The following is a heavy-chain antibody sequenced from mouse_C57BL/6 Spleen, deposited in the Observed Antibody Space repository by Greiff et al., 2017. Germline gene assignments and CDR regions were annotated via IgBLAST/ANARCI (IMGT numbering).Heavy chain of an antibody. V-gene: IGHV1-50*01. J-gene: IGHJ4*01. Sequence: QVQLQQPGAELVKPGASVKLSCKASGYTFTSYWMHWVKQRPGQGLEWIGEIDPSDSYTNYNQKFKGKATLTVDTSSSTAYMQLSSLTSEDSAVYYCARATHYYAMDYWGQGTSVTVSS. D-gene: IGHD4-1*02. CDR2: IDPSDSYT. CDR3: ARATHYYAMDY. CDR1: GYTFTSYW.